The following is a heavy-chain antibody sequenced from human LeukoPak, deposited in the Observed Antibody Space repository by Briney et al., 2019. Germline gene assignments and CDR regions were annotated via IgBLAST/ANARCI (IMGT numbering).Heavy chain of an antibody. Sequence: GGALRLSCAASGFSFRSFGMYWGRQAPGKGVGGGGVISNDGSNKYYADSVKGRFTISRDNSKNTLYLQMNSLRAEDTAVYHCAKRMGPSIAAADLDYWGQGTLVIVSS. J-gene: IGHJ4*02. D-gene: IGHD6-13*01. CDR1: GFSFRSFG. CDR2: ISNDGSNK. V-gene: IGHV3-30*18. CDR3: AKRMGPSIAAADLDY.